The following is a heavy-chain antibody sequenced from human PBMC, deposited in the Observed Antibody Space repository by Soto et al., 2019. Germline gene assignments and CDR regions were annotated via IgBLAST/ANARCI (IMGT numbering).Heavy chain of an antibody. CDR2: VYYTGST. V-gene: IGHV4-61*01. CDR1: GGSVSNSRHY. CDR3: ARGDGFWSGYSYLNY. Sequence: PSETLSLTCTVSGGSVSNSRHYWTWIRQPPGKGLEWLGYVYYTGSTNYNPSLHSRVTISVDTSKNQFSLTLSSVPAADTAVYYCARGDGFWSGYSYLNYWGQGTPVTVSS. D-gene: IGHD3-3*01. J-gene: IGHJ4*02.